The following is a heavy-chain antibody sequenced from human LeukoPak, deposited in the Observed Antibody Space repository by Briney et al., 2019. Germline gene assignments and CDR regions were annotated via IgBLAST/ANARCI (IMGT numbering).Heavy chain of an antibody. CDR3: ARRPSLTGGGHWFDP. D-gene: IGHD7-27*01. J-gene: IGHJ5*02. CDR2: IYYSGST. Sequence: SETLSLTCTVSGGSISSYYWSWIRQPPGKGLEWIGYIYYSGSTNYNPSLKSRVTISVDTSKNQFSLKLSSVTAADTAVYYCARRPSLTGGGHWFDPWGQGTLVTVSS. CDR1: GGSISSYY. V-gene: IGHV4-59*08.